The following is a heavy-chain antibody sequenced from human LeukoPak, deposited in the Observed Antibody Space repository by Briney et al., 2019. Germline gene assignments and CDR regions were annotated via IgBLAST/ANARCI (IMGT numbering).Heavy chain of an antibody. Sequence: GGSLRLSCAASGFTFSGSAMHWVRQASGKGLEWVGRIRSKANSYATAYAASVKGRFTISRDDSKNTAYLQMNSLKTEDTAVYYCTRGGDGYNGWGQGTLVTVSS. CDR3: TRGGDGYNG. CDR1: GFTFSGSA. CDR2: IRSKANSYAT. V-gene: IGHV3-73*01. D-gene: IGHD5-24*01. J-gene: IGHJ4*02.